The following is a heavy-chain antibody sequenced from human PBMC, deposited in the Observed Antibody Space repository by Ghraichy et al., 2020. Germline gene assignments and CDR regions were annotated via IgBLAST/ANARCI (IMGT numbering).Heavy chain of an antibody. D-gene: IGHD5-18*01. CDR3: AKDLDTAMVTGFDY. V-gene: IGHV3-30*02. CDR1: GFTFSSYG. Sequence: GGSLRLSCAASGFTFSSYGMHWVRQAPGKGLEWVAFIRYDGSNKYYADSVKGRFTISRDNSKNTLYLQMNSLRAEDTAVYYCAKDLDTAMVTGFDYWGQGTLVTVSS. CDR2: IRYDGSNK. J-gene: IGHJ4*02.